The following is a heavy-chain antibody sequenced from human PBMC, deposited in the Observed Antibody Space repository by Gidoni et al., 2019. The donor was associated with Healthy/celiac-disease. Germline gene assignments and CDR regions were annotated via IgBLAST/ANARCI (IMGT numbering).Heavy chain of an antibody. CDR2: IYSGGST. CDR1: GFTVSSNY. CDR3: ARRAAAIRATIDY. V-gene: IGHV3-66*01. Sequence: EVQLVESGGGLVQPGGSLRLSCAASGFTVSSNYMSWVRQAPGKGLGWVSVIYSGGSTYYADSVKGRFTISRDNSKNTLYLQMNSLRAEDTAVYYCARRAAAIRATIDYWGQGTLVTVSS. D-gene: IGHD2-21*01. J-gene: IGHJ4*02.